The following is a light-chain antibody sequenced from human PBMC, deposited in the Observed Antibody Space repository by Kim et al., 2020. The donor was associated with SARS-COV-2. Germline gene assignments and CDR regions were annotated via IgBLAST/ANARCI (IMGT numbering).Light chain of an antibody. CDR3: QQYASSRT. V-gene: IGKV3-20*01. CDR1: QSVFSNY. Sequence: LSTGERATLSCRASQSVFSNYLAWYQQRPGQAPRLLIYGASARAIGIPDRFSGSGSGTDFTLTISRLEPEDFAVYYCQQYASSRTFGQGTKVDIK. J-gene: IGKJ1*01. CDR2: GAS.